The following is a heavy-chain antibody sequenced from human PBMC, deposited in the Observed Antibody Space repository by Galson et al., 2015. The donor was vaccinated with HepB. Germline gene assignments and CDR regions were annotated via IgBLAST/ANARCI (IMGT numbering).Heavy chain of an antibody. CDR2: INPSGGST. CDR3: ARGGGDYGGYRAFDI. CDR1: GYTFTSYY. D-gene: IGHD4-17*01. V-gene: IGHV1-46*01. Sequence: SCKASGYTFTSYYMHWVRQAPGQGLEWMGIINPSGGSTSYAQKFQGRVTMTRDTSTSTAYMELSSLRSEDTAVYYCARGGGDYGGYRAFDIWGQGTMVTVSS. J-gene: IGHJ3*02.